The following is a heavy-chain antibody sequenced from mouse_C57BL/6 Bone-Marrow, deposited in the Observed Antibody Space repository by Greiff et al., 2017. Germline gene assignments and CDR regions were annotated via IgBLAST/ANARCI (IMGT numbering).Heavy chain of an antibody. CDR2: IHPNSGST. Sequence: QVQLQQPGAELVKPGASVKLSCKASGYTFTSYWMHWVKQRPGQGLEWIGMIHPNSGSTNYNEKFKSKATLTVDKSSSTAYMQLSSLTSEDSAVYYCAREGYYGSSDYWGQGTTRTVSA. D-gene: IGHD1-1*01. CDR1: GYTFTSYW. V-gene: IGHV1-64*01. J-gene: IGHJ2*01. CDR3: AREGYYGSSDY.